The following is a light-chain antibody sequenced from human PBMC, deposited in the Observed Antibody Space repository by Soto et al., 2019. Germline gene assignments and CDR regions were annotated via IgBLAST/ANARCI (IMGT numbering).Light chain of an antibody. CDR2: RAS. V-gene: IGKV1-5*03. Sequence: DIQITQSPSTLSASVGDTVTITCRASQSISSWLAWYQQKPGKAPKLLIYRASTLQSGVPSRFSASGSGTEFILTISSLQPDDFATYYCQQFRTFGQGTKVDIK. J-gene: IGKJ1*01. CDR3: QQFRT. CDR1: QSISSW.